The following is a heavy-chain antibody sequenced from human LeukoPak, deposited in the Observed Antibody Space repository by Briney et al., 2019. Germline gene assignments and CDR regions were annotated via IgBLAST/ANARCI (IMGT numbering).Heavy chain of an antibody. V-gene: IGHV3-23*01. CDR1: GFTFSSYG. J-gene: IGHJ4*02. CDR2: MSDIGSTT. CDR3: AKRGAEVGATVAPGDY. Sequence: PGGSLRLSCAASGFTFSSYGMSWVRQAPGKGLEWVSAMSDIGSTTYYADSVKGRFTISRDTSKNTLYLQMNSLRAEDTAIYYCAKRGAEVGATVAPGDYWGQGTLVTVSS. D-gene: IGHD1-26*01.